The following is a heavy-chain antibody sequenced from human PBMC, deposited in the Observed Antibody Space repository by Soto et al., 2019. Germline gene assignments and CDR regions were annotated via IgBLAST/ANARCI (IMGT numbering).Heavy chain of an antibody. D-gene: IGHD3-9*01. V-gene: IGHV1-46*01. CDR3: ASANYDILTGYPYRSYYYYGMDV. CDR2: INPSGGST. CDR1: GYTFTSYY. J-gene: IGHJ6*02. Sequence: ASVKVSCKASGYTFTSYYMHWVLQAPGQGLEWMGIINPSGGSTSYAQKFQGRVTMTRDTSTSTAYMELSSLRSEDTAVYYCASANYDILTGYPYRSYYYYGMDVWGQGTTVTVSS.